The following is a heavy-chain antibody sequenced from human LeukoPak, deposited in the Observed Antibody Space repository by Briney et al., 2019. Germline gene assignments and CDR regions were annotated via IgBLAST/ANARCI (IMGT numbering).Heavy chain of an antibody. J-gene: IGHJ4*02. V-gene: IGHV1-69*05. Sequence: SVKVSCKASGGTFSSYAISWVRQAPGQGREWMGRIIPIFGTANYAQKFQGRVTITTDESTNTAYMELSSLRSEDTAVYYCARDLSGLADYWGQGTLVTVSS. D-gene: IGHD5-12*01. CDR1: GGTFSSYA. CDR2: IIPIFGTA. CDR3: ARDLSGLADY.